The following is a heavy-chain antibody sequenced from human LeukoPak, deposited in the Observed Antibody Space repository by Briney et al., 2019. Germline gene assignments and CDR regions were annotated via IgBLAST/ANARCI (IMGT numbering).Heavy chain of an antibody. CDR2: ISGSGST. CDR3: ARSSYYDSSGYYYPYIDY. J-gene: IGHJ4*02. V-gene: IGHV4-4*07. D-gene: IGHD3-22*01. Sequence: PSETLSLTCSVSGDSISYFYWSWIRQAAGKGLEWIGRISGSGSTDYNASLKSRVTMSVDTSKNQLSLKLSSVTAADAAVYYCARSSYYDSSGYYYPYIDYWGQGTLVTVSS. CDR1: GDSISYFY.